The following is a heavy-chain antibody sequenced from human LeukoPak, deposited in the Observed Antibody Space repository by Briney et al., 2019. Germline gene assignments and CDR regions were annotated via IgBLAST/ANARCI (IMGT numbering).Heavy chain of an antibody. CDR3: ARKGYSSGFDY. D-gene: IGHD6-19*01. V-gene: IGHV4-34*01. CDR2: INHSGST. CDR1: GGSFSGYY. Sequence: SETLSLTYAVYGGSFSGYYWSWLRQPPGKGLEWIGEINHSGSTNYNPSLKSRVTISVDTSKNQFSLKLSSVTAADTVVYYCARKGYSSGFDYWGQGTLVTVSS. J-gene: IGHJ4*02.